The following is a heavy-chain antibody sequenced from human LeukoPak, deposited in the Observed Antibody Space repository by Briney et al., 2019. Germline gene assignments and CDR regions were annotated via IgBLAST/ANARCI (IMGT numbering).Heavy chain of an antibody. CDR2: IYHSGST. CDR3: ARGAGSTTSNDAFDI. D-gene: IGHD1-1*01. Sequence: SETLSLTCTVSGYSISSGYYWGWIRQPPGKGLEWIGSIYHSGSTYYNPSLKSRVTISVDTSKNQFSLKVSSVTAADTAVYYCARGAGSTTSNDAFDIWGQGTMVTVSS. V-gene: IGHV4-38-2*02. CDR1: GYSISSGYY. J-gene: IGHJ3*02.